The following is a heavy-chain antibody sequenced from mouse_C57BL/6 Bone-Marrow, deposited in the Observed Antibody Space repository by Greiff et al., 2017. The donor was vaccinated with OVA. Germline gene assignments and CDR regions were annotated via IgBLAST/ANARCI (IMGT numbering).Heavy chain of an antibody. CDR1: GYTFTDYY. J-gene: IGHJ3*01. Sequence: EVQLQQSGPELVKPGASVKISCKASGYTFTDYYMNWVKQSPGKSLEWIGDINPNSGGTSYNQKFKGKATLTVDKSTSTAYMELRSLTSEDAAVYDCARWGNWGQGTLVTVSA. V-gene: IGHV1-26*01. CDR2: INPNSGGT. CDR3: ARWGN.